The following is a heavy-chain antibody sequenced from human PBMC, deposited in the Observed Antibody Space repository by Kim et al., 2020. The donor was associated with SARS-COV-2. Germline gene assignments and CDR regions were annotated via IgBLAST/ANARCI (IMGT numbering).Heavy chain of an antibody. D-gene: IGHD3-10*01. V-gene: IGHV3-23*01. Sequence: YYDDSLKGSLTISRDNSKNTLYLEMTSLRAEDTALYYCAKRAGGAGYFEYWGQGTLVTVSS. CDR3: AKRAGGAGYFEY. J-gene: IGHJ4*02.